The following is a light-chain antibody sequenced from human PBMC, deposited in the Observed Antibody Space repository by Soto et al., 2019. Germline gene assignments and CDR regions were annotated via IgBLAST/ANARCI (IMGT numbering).Light chain of an antibody. J-gene: IGKJ4*01. CDR1: ESVDIN. CDR2: GAS. CDR3: QQRSSWPPIT. Sequence: EIVLTQSPATLSVSPGERVTLSCRSSESVDINLAWYQQKPGQAPRLLIYGASTRATDMPGTFSGRGSGTEFTLTISSLQSEDFAVYYCQQRSSWPPITFGGGTKV. V-gene: IGKV3-15*01.